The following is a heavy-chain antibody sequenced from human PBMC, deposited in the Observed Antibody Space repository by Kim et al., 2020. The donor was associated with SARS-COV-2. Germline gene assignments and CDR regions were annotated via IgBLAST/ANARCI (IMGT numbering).Heavy chain of an antibody. D-gene: IGHD3-22*01. V-gene: IGHV3-20*01. J-gene: IGHJ5*02. CDR3: AQITIRITMIVVAWRGAAHWFDP. CDR1: GFTFDDYG. CDR2: INCNGGST. Sequence: GGSLRLSCAASGFTFDDYGMSWVRQAPGKGLEWVSGINCNGGSTGYADSVKGRFTISRDNAKDSLYLQMNSLRAEDTALYHCAQITIRITMIVVAWRGAAHWFDPWGQGTLVTVSS.